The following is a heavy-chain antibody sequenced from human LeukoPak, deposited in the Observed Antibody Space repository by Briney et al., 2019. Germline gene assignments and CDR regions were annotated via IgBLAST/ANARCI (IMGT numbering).Heavy chain of an antibody. D-gene: IGHD1-26*01. V-gene: IGHV3-21*01. CDR1: GLTFSSYS. CDR3: ARGGETNDY. J-gene: IGHJ4*02. CDR2: ISSSCSYI. Sequence: GGSLRLSCAASGLTFSSYSMNWVRQAPGKGLEWVSSISSSCSYIYYADSVKGRSTISRDNAKNSLYLQMNSLRAEDTAVYYCARGGETNDYWGQGTLVTVSS.